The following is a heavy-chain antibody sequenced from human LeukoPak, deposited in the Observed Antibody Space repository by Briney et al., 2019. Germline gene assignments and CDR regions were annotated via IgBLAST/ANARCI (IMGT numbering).Heavy chain of an antibody. V-gene: IGHV4-34*01. CDR1: GGSFSGYY. Sequence: SETLSLTCEVYGGSFSGYYWSWIRQSPGKGLEWFGEINHSGGTNYNPSLKSRVTISVETSKNQFSLKMSSVTAADTAVYYCARGGGFYYMDVWGKGTTVTVSS. J-gene: IGHJ6*03. D-gene: IGHD3-16*01. CDR3: ARGGGFYYMDV. CDR2: INHSGGT.